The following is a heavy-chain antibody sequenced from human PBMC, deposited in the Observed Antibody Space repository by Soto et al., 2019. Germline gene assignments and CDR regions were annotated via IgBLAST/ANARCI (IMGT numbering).Heavy chain of an antibody. CDR1: GGSLSTYY. D-gene: IGHD3-22*01. J-gene: IGHJ4*02. CDR2: VYNSGRT. CDR3: ARERPYYGFDY. V-gene: IGHV4-59*01. Sequence: PSETLSLTXTVSGGSLSTYYWSWIRQPPGKGLEWIGYVYNSGRTNYNPSLNSRVNISVDTSKTQISLKLNSVTSAETAVYFCARERPYYGFDYWGQGTLVTVSS.